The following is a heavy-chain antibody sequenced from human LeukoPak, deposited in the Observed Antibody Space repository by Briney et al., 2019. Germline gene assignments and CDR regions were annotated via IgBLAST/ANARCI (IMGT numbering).Heavy chain of an antibody. Sequence: PSEPLSLTCGVYGGSFSGYHWNWIRQPPGEGLEWIGEINHSGSTNYNPSPKSRVTISVDTSKKQFSLRLSSVTAADTAVYFCARGVRIAVADPHLDYWGQGTLVTVSS. CDR3: ARGVRIAVADPHLDY. D-gene: IGHD6-19*01. J-gene: IGHJ4*02. V-gene: IGHV4-34*01. CDR1: GGSFSGYH. CDR2: INHSGST.